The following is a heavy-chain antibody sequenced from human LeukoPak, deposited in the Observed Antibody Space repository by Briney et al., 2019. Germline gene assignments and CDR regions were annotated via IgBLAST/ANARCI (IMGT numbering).Heavy chain of an antibody. J-gene: IGHJ4*02. CDR1: GFTFSSYW. V-gene: IGHV3-7*01. CDR3: ANDYYDSSGYLTFDY. CDR2: IKQDGSEK. Sequence: GGSLRLSCAASGFTFSSYWMSWVRQAPGKGLEWVANIKQDGSEKYYVDSVKGRFTISRDNAKNSLYLQMNSLRAEDTAVYYCANDYYDSSGYLTFDYWGQGTLVTVSS. D-gene: IGHD3-22*01.